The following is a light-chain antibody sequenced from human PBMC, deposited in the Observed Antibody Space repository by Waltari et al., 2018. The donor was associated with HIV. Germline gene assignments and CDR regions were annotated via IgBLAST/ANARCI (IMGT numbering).Light chain of an antibody. CDR2: AAS. CDR3: QQYGSSLLFT. CDR1: QSVSSSY. Sequence: EIVLTQSRGTLSLSPGERATLSCRASQSVSSSYLAWYQQKPGQAPRLLIYAASSRATGIPDWFSGSGSGTDFTLTISRLEPEDFAVYYCQQYGSSLLFTFGPGTKVDIK. J-gene: IGKJ3*01. V-gene: IGKV3-20*01.